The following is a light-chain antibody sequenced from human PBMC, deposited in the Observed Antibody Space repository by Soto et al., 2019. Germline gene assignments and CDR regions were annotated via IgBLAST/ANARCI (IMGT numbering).Light chain of an antibody. J-gene: IGKJ2*01. CDR1: QSVSSN. Sequence: EIVVTQSPATLSVSPGERVTLSCRASQSVSSNLAWYQQKPGQAPRLLIYGAFTRATGFPARFSGSGSGTEFTLTISSLQSEDFAVYYCQQYNDWPHAFGQGTKLEIK. CDR2: GAF. CDR3: QQYNDWPHA. V-gene: IGKV3-15*01.